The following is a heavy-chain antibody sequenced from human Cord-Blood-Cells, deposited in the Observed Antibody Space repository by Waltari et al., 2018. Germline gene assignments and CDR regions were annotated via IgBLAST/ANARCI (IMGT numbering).Heavy chain of an antibody. V-gene: IGHV1-24*01. CDR1: GYPPTELS. CDR3: ATRANWGYWYFDL. D-gene: IGHD7-27*01. Sequence: QVQLVQSGAEVKKPGASVKVSCKVSGYPPTELSMPWLRQAPGKGLEWMGGFDPEDGETIYAQKFQGRVTMTGDTSTDTAYMELSSLRSEDTAVYYCATRANWGYWYFDLWGRGTLVTVSS. J-gene: IGHJ2*01. CDR2: FDPEDGET.